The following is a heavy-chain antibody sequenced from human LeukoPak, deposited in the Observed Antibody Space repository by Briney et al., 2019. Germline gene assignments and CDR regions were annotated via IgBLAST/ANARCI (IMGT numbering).Heavy chain of an antibody. D-gene: IGHD6-6*01. CDR2: INHSGST. V-gene: IGHV4-34*01. J-gene: IGHJ4*02. CDR1: GGSFNNYY. Sequence: SETLSLTCAVYGGSFNNYYWSWIRQPPGKGLEWIGEINHSGSTNYNPSLKSRVTISVDTSKNQFSLKLTSVTAADTAVYYCARAGFALAPHRGTPFDYWGQGTLVTVSS. CDR3: ARAGFALAPHRGTPFDY.